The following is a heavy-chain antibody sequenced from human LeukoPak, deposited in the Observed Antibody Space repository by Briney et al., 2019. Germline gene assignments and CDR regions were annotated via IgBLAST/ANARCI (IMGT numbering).Heavy chain of an antibody. CDR1: GGSFTGYY. J-gene: IGHJ3*02. CDR2: INHSGST. CDR3: ACHAVRYSAYDREEDAFDI. Sequence: PSETLSLTCALYGGSFTGYYWRWIRQPPGKGLEWIGEINHSGSTKYNPSLESRVTISVDTSTKQFFLRLTSVTAADTAVYYCACHAVRYSAYDREEDAFDIWGQGTMVTVSS. D-gene: IGHD5-12*01. V-gene: IGHV4-34*01.